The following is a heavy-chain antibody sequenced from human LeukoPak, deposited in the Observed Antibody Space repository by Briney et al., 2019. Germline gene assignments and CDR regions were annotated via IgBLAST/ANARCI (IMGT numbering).Heavy chain of an antibody. D-gene: IGHD3-22*01. Sequence: GGSLRLSCSASGFTFSSYAMHWVRQAPGKGLEYVSAISTNGGSTYYADSVEGRFTISRDNSKNTLYLQMSSLRAEDTAVYSCVRSSGYYSFDAFDIWGQGTMVTVSS. V-gene: IGHV3-64D*06. CDR1: GFTFSSYA. CDR2: ISTNGGST. CDR3: VRSSGYYSFDAFDI. J-gene: IGHJ3*02.